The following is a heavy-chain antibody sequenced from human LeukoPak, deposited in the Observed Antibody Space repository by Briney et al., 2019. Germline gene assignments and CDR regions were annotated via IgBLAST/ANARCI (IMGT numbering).Heavy chain of an antibody. CDR3: ARAETYCSGGSCYWYYYGMDV. D-gene: IGHD2-15*01. CDR2: IIPIFGTA. CDR1: GGTFSSYA. V-gene: IGHV1-69*13. J-gene: IGHJ6*02. Sequence: ASVKVSCKASGGTFSSYAISWVRQAPGQGLEWMGGIIPIFGTANYAQKFQGRVTITADESTSTAYMELSSLRSEDTAVYYCARAETYCSGGSCYWYYYGMDVRGQGTTVTVSS.